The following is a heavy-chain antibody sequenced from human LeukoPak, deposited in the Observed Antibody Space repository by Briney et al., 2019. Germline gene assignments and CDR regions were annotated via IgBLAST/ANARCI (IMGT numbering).Heavy chain of an antibody. CDR1: GYTFTGYY. CDR2: ISPNNGAT. J-gene: IGHJ4*02. D-gene: IGHD5-18*01. Sequence: ATVKLSCKAPGYTFTGYYMHWVRQAPGQAPELMGWISPNNGATRYSQKFQGRVTMTTDTSISTAYMELSGLTSDDTAVYYCAAPGYKYGYVLDHWGRGTLVTVSS. V-gene: IGHV1-2*02. CDR3: AAPGYKYGYVLDH.